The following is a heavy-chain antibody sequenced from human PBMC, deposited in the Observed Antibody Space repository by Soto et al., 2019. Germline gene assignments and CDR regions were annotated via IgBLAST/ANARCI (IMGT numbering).Heavy chain of an antibody. CDR1: GGSINNDDFY. J-gene: IGHJ2*01. CDR2: VYYSGSS. CDR3: ARMSYYYDKWYFDL. Sequence: SETLSLTXSVSGGSINNDDFYWSWLRQTPGKGLQWIGYVYYSGSSDCIPSLKSRLSMSIDKSKNQFTLKLSSVTAADTAIYYCARMSYYYDKWYFDLWGRGTLVTVSS. V-gene: IGHV4-30-4*01. D-gene: IGHD3-22*01.